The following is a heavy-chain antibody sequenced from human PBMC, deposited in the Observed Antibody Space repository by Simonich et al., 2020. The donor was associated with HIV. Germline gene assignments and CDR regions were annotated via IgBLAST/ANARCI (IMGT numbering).Heavy chain of an antibody. J-gene: IGHJ4*02. V-gene: IGHV4-34*01. Sequence: QVQLQQWGAGLLKPSETLSLTCAVYGGSFSRYYWSWIRQPPGKGLGWIGEINHSGSTNYNPSLKSRVTISVDTSKNQFSLKLSSVTAADTAVYYCARGFYQRLYYFDYWGQGTLVTVSS. D-gene: IGHD2-2*01. CDR1: GGSFSRYY. CDR3: ARGFYQRLYYFDY. CDR2: INHSGST.